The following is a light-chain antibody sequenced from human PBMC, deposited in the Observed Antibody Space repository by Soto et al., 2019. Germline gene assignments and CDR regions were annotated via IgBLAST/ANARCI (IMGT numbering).Light chain of an antibody. CDR2: DAS. V-gene: IGKV1-33*01. CDR1: QDISNS. CDR3: QQRSNWPWT. Sequence: DIQMTQSPSSLSASVGDRVTITCQAGQDISNSLNWYQHKPGKAPKLLIYDASSLETGVPSRFGGSGSGTDFTLTISSLEPEDFAVYYCQQRSNWPWTFGQGTKVDIK. J-gene: IGKJ1*01.